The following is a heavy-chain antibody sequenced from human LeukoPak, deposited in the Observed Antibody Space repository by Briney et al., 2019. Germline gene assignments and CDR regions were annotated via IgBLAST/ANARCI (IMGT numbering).Heavy chain of an antibody. J-gene: IGHJ6*02. D-gene: IGHD3-22*01. CDR1: GGSIGSSSYY. CDR3: ARHLGAPYYYDSSGYYPFYYYYGMDV. V-gene: IGHV4-39*01. Sequence: PSETLSLTCTVSGGSIGSSSYYWGWIRQPPGKGLEWIGSIYYSGSTYYNPSLKSRVTISVDTSKSQFSLKLSSVTAADTAVYYCARHLGAPYYYDSSGYYPFYYYYGMDVWGQGTTVTVSS. CDR2: IYYSGST.